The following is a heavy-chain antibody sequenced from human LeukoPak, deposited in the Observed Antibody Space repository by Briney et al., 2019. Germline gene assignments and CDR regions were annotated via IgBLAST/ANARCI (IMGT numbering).Heavy chain of an antibody. CDR1: GGXISSSNC. J-gene: IGHJ5*02. V-gene: IGHV4-4*02. CDR3: ARGGNKWELDNWFDP. Sequence: SETLSLTCAVSGGXISSSNCWSWVRQPPGKGLEWIGEIFHSGSTNYNPSLKSRVTISVDKSKNQFSLKLSSVTAADTAVYYCARGGNKWELDNWFDPWGQGTLVTVSS. CDR2: IFHSGST. D-gene: IGHD1-26*01.